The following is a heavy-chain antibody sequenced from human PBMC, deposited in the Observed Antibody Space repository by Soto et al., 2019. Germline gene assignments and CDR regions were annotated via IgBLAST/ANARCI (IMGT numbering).Heavy chain of an antibody. V-gene: IGHV4-59*01. CDR2: IYYSGST. CDR3: ARGRGGWFINQLLNAFDI. D-gene: IGHD2-2*01. J-gene: IGHJ3*02. CDR1: AGCISSYY. Sequence: ETLCLTDTGTAGCISSYYWTWIRQPLGKELEWIGYIYYSGSTNYNPSLKSRVTISVDTSKNQFSLKLSSVTAADTAVYYCARGRGGWFINQLLNAFDIWGQGTMVTV.